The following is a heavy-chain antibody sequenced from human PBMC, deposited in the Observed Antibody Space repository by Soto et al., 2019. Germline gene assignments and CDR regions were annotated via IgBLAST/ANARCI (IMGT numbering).Heavy chain of an antibody. Sequence: PGGSLRLSCAASGFTFSSYAMSWVRQAPGKGLEWVSAISGSGGSTYYADSVKGRFTISRDNSKNTLYLQMNSLRAEDTAVYYCAKDLRRYYYDSSGSSTDYWGQGTLVTSPQ. CDR3: AKDLRRYYYDSSGSSTDY. CDR1: GFTFSSYA. V-gene: IGHV3-23*01. J-gene: IGHJ4*02. D-gene: IGHD3-22*01. CDR2: ISGSGGST.